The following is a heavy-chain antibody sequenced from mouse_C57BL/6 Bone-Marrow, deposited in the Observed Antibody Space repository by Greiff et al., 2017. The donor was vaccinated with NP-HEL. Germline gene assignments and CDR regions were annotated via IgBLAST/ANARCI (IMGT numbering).Heavy chain of an antibody. CDR2: ISDGGSYT. CDR3: ARAQFDYPKAMDY. V-gene: IGHV5-4*03. D-gene: IGHD2-13*01. CDR1: GFTFSSYA. Sequence: DVKLVESGGGLVKPGGSLKLSCAASGFTFSSYAMSWVRQTPEKRLEWVATISDGGSYTYYPDNVKGRFTISRDNAKNNLYLQMSHLKSEDTAMYYCARAQFDYPKAMDYWGQGTSVTVSS. J-gene: IGHJ4*01.